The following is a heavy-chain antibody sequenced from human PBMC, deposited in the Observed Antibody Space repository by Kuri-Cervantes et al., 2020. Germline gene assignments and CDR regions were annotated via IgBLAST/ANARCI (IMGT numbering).Heavy chain of an antibody. CDR1: GYTLTDLS. Sequence: ASVKVSCKVSGYTLTDLSMHWVRQAPGKGLEWMGGFDPEDGETIYAQKFQGRVTMTTDTSTSTAYMELRSLRSDDTAVYYCARGSSGWYLGAWFDPWGQGTLVTVSS. V-gene: IGHV1-24*01. CDR3: ARGSSGWYLGAWFDP. CDR2: FDPEDGET. D-gene: IGHD6-19*01. J-gene: IGHJ5*02.